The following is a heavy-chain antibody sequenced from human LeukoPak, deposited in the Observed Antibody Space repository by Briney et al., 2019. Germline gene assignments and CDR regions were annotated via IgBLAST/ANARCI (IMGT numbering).Heavy chain of an antibody. CDR1: GYTFTSYY. Sequence: ASVKVSCKASGYTFTSYYMHWVRQAPGQGLEWMGIINPSGGSTSYAQKFQGRVTMTRDTSTSTVYMELSSLRSEDTAVYYCASAGGALYYYYGMDVWGKGTTVTVSS. CDR2: INPSGGST. J-gene: IGHJ6*04. V-gene: IGHV1-46*01. D-gene: IGHD1-14*01. CDR3: ASAGGALYYYYGMDV.